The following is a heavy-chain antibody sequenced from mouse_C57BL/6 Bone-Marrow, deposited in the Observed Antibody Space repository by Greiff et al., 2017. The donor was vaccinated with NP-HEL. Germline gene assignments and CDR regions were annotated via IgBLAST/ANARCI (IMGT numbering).Heavy chain of an antibody. V-gene: IGHV2-2*01. D-gene: IGHD2-3*01. CDR2: IWSGGST. J-gene: IGHJ4*01. CDR3: ARDGYLPYYYAMDY. CDR1: GFSLTSYG. Sequence: VQLQQSEPGLVQPSQSLSITCTVSGFSLTSYGVHWVRQSPGKGLEWLGVIWSGGSTDYNAAFISRLSISKDNSKSQVFFKMNSLQADDTAIYYCARDGYLPYYYAMDYWGQGTSVTVSS.